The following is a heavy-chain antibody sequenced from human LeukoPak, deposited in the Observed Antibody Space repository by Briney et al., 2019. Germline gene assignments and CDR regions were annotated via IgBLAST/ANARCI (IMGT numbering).Heavy chain of an antibody. CDR2: ISAYNGNT. J-gene: IGHJ4*02. CDR1: GGTFSSYA. CDR3: ARDYLAWVIDY. D-gene: IGHD3-3*01. Sequence: WASVKVSCKASGGTFSSYAISWVRQAPGQGLEWMGWISAYNGNTNYAQKLQGRVTMTTDTSTSTAYIELRSLRSDDTAVYYCARDYLAWVIDYWGQGTLVTVSS. V-gene: IGHV1-18*01.